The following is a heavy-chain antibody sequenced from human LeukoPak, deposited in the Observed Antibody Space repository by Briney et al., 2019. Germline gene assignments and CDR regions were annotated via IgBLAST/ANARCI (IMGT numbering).Heavy chain of an antibody. CDR3: VRDLGIAVAPGY. CDR2: INSDGSST. CDR1: GFTFSRNW. V-gene: IGHV3-74*01. Sequence: GGSLRLSCAASGFTFSRNWMHWVRQAPGKGLVWVSRINSDGSSTNYADSVKGRFTISRDNAKNTLHLQMNSLRAEDTAVYYCVRDLGIAVAPGYWGQGTLVTVSS. J-gene: IGHJ4*02. D-gene: IGHD6-19*01.